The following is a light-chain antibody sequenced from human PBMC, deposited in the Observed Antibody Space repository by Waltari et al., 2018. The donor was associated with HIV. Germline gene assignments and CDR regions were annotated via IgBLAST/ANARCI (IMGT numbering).Light chain of an antibody. CDR1: RSTIGGNP. CDR2: TDD. J-gene: IGLJ2*01. CDR3: ETWDDSLTAVL. V-gene: IGLV1-44*01. Sequence: QSVLTQPPSASGTPGQRVTISCFGDRSTIGGNPVNWYQQLPGAAPRLLLYTDDQRPSGVPDRFSGSKSGTSASLAISGLQSEDEADYFCETWDDSLTAVLFGGGTRLTVL.